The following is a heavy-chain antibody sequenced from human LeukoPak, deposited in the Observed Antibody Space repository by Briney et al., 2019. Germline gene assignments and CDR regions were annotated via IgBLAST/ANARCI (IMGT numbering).Heavy chain of an antibody. CDR2: INPSGGST. J-gene: IGHJ6*03. CDR1: GYTFTGYY. Sequence: ASVKVSCKASGYTFTGYYIHWVRQAPGQGLEWMGIINPSGGSTSYAQKFQGRVTMTRDVSTSTVYMELSGLRSEDTAVYYCARDPDYSNYEYYMDVWGRGTTVIVSS. V-gene: IGHV1-46*01. CDR3: ARDPDYSNYEYYMDV. D-gene: IGHD4-11*01.